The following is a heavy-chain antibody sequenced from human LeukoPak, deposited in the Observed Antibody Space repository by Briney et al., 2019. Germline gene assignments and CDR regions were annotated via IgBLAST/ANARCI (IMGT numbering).Heavy chain of an antibody. CDR3: ASGSYDSSGRPF. V-gene: IGHV4-34*01. CDR1: GGSFSGYY. Sequence: SETLSLXCAVYGGSFSGYYWSWIRQPPGKGLEWIGEINHSGSTNYNPSLKSRVTISVDTSKNQFSLKLSSVTAADTAVYYCASGSYDSSGRPFWGQGTLVTVSS. J-gene: IGHJ4*02. CDR2: INHSGST. D-gene: IGHD3-22*01.